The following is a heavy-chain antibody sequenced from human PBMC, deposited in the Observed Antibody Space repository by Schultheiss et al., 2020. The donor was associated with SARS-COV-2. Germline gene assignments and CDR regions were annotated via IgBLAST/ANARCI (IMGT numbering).Heavy chain of an antibody. V-gene: IGHV3-30-3*01. D-gene: IGHD6-6*01. CDR3: ARDRDSSFDGLVGAFDI. Sequence: GGSLRLSCAASGFTFSSYAMHWVRQAPGKGLEWVAVISYDGSNKYYADSVKGRFTISRDNAKNSLYLQMNSLRAEDTAVYYCARDRDSSFDGLVGAFDIWGQGTMVTVSS. J-gene: IGHJ3*02. CDR2: ISYDGSNK. CDR1: GFTFSSYA.